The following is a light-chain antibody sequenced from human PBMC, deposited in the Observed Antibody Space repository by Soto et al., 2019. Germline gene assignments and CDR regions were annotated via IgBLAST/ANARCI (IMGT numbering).Light chain of an antibody. V-gene: IGLV2-8*01. CDR1: SSDIGAYYY. J-gene: IGLJ2*01. Sequence: QSALTQPPSASGSPGQSVTISCTGTSSDIGAYYYVSWYQQHSGKAPKLLIYEVTKRPSGVPDRFSGSKSGNTASLTVSGLQAEDVADYYCNSYAGSNILFGGGTKLTVL. CDR2: EVT. CDR3: NSYAGSNIL.